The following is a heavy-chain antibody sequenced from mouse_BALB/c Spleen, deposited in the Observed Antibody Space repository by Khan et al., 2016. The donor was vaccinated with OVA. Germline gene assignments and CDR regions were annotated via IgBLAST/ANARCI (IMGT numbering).Heavy chain of an antibody. Sequence: EVQLQESGGGLVQPGGSRKLSCAASGFTFSDYGLAWVRQAPGKGPEWVAFISSLAYSIYYADTVTGRFNISRENAKNTLYLEMSSLRSEDTAMYYCARSWAVDYWGQGTSVTVSS. V-gene: IGHV5-15*02. CDR2: ISSLAYSI. J-gene: IGHJ4*01. CDR1: GFTFSDYG. CDR3: ARSWAVDY.